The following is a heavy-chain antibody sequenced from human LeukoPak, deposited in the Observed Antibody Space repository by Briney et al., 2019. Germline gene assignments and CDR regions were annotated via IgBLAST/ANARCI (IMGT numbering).Heavy chain of an antibody. CDR3: ARDVAAAGTRYFDY. D-gene: IGHD6-13*01. CDR2: IYYSGST. Sequence: PSETLSLTCSVSGGSITSSSHYWGWIRQSPEKGLEWIGSIYYSGSTYYNPSLKSRVTISVDTSKNQFSLKLSSVTAADTAVYYCARDVAAAGTRYFDYWGQGTLVTVSS. CDR1: GGSITSSSHY. J-gene: IGHJ4*02. V-gene: IGHV4-39*07.